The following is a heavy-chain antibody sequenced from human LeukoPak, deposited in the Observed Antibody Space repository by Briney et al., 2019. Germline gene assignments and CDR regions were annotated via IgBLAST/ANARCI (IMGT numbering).Heavy chain of an antibody. D-gene: IGHD6-6*01. CDR3: ARKYPDHWFDP. Sequence: PSETLSLTCTVSGDSVSNGNYYWSWLRQPPGKALEWIGYIFYLGNTYYTPSLKSRVTISVDTSKNQFSLKLSSVTAADTAVYYCARKYPDHWFDPWGQGTLVTVSS. V-gene: IGHV4-30-4*08. CDR1: GDSVSNGNYY. CDR2: IFYLGNT. J-gene: IGHJ5*02.